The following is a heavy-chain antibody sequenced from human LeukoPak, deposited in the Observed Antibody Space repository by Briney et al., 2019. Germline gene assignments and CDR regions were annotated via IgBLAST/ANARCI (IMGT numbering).Heavy chain of an antibody. CDR1: GGSFSGYY. CDR2: INHSGST. Sequence: SETLSLTCAVYGGSFSGYYWSWIRQPPGKGLEWIGEINHSGSTNHNPSLKSRVTISVDTSKNQFSLKLSSVTAADTAVYYCARTPTVTTAAAHFDYWGQGTLVTVSS. J-gene: IGHJ4*02. D-gene: IGHD4-17*01. CDR3: ARTPTVTTAAAHFDY. V-gene: IGHV4-34*01.